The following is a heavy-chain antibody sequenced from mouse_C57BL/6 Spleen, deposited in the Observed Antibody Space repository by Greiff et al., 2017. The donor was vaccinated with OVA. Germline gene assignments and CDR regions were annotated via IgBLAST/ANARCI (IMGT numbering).Heavy chain of an antibody. CDR1: GYTFTGYW. V-gene: IGHV1-9*01. CDR2: ILPGSGST. Sequence: QVQLQQSGAELMKPGASVKLSCKATGYTFTGYWIEWVKQRPGHGLEWIGEILPGSGSTNYNEKFKGKATFTADTSSNTAYLQLSSLTTEDSAIYYCARWGVDYYGSSSIYYAMDYWGQGTSVTVSS. J-gene: IGHJ4*01. CDR3: ARWGVDYYGSSSIYYAMDY. D-gene: IGHD1-1*01.